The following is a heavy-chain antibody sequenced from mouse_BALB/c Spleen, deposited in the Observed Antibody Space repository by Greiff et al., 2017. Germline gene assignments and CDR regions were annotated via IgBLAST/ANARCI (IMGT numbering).Heavy chain of an antibody. V-gene: IGHV2-2*02. D-gene: IGHD2-1*01. J-gene: IGHJ3*01. Sequence: VKLQQSGPGLVQPSQSLSITCTVSGFSLTSYGVHWVRQSPGKGLEWLGVIWSGGSTDYNAAFISRLSISKDNSKSQVFFKMNSLQANDTAIYYCARNGNYLAWFAYWGQGTLVTVSA. CDR3: ARNGNYLAWFAY. CDR1: GFSLTSYG. CDR2: IWSGGST.